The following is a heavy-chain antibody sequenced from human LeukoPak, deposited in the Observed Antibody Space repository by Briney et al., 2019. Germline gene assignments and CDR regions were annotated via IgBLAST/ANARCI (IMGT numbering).Heavy chain of an antibody. J-gene: IGHJ4*02. Sequence: SETLSLTCIVSGGSISSDYWSWIRQPPGKGLEWIGYIFYSGTTNYNPSLKSRVTISVDTSKNQFSLKLSSVTAADTAVYYCARRVVASPGLMYYFDYWGQGTLVTVSS. CDR3: ARRVVASPGLMYYFDY. CDR1: GGSISSDY. CDR2: IFYSGTT. D-gene: IGHD6-13*01. V-gene: IGHV4-59*08.